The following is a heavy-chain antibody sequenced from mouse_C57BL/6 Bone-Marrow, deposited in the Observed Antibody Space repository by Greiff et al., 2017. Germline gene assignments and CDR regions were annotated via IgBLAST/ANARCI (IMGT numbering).Heavy chain of an antibody. J-gene: IGHJ2*01. CDR1: GYTFTNYW. CDR2: IYPGGGYT. CDR3: ARCQGFFDY. Sequence: VQVVESGAELVRPGTSVKMSCKASGYTFTNYWIGWAKQRPGHGLEWIGDIYPGGGYTNYNEKFKGKATLTADKSSSTAYMQFSSLTSEDSAIYYCARCQGFFDYWGQGTTLTVSS. D-gene: IGHD6-1*01. V-gene: IGHV1-63*01.